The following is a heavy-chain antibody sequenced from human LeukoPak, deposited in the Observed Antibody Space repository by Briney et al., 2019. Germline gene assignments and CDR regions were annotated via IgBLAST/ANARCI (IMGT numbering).Heavy chain of an antibody. CDR2: IIPIFGTA. J-gene: IGHJ4*02. CDR3: ARGRTSYSSSFRRLLDY. Sequence: SVKVSCKASGGTFSSYAISWVRQAPGQGLEWMGGIIPIFGTANSAQKFQGRVTITADESTSTAYMELSSLRSEDTAVSYCARGRTSYSSSFRRLLDYGGQGTLVTVSA. D-gene: IGHD6-6*01. V-gene: IGHV1-69*13. CDR1: GGTFSSYA.